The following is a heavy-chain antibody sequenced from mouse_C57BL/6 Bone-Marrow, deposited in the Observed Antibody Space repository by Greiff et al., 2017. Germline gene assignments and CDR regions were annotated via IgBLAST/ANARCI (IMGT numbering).Heavy chain of an antibody. J-gene: IGHJ4*01. D-gene: IGHD2-3*01. CDR1: GYTFTSYT. Sequence: VKLVESGAELARPGASVKMSCKASGYTFTSYTMHWVKQRPGQGLEWIGYINPSSGYTKYNQKFKDKATLTADKSSSTAYMQLSSLTSEDSAVYYCARGGWASYAMDYWGQGTSVTVSS. V-gene: IGHV1-4*01. CDR3: ARGGWASYAMDY. CDR2: INPSSGYT.